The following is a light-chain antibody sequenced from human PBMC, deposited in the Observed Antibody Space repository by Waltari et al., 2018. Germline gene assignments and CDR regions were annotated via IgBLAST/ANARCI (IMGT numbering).Light chain of an antibody. CDR2: DAS. CDR3: QQRLT. Sequence: EIVLTQSPATLSLSPGERATLPCRASQSVSSYLAWNQQKPGQAPRLLIYDASNRATGIPARFSGSGSGTDLTLTISSLEPEDFAVYYCQQRLTFGGGTKVEIK. J-gene: IGKJ4*01. CDR1: QSVSSY. V-gene: IGKV3-11*01.